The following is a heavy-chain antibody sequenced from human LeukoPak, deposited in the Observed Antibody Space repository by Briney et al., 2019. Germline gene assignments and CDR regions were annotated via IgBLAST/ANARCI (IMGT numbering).Heavy chain of an antibody. CDR2: VYSSGST. CDR1: GGSISNYY. V-gene: IGHV4-4*07. CDR3: ARHYCGGDCYSRWYFDL. D-gene: IGHD2-21*02. Sequence: PSETLSLTCTVSGGSISNYYWSWIRQPAGKGLEWIGRVYSSGSTNYNPSLKSRVTMSVGTSKNQFSLKLSSVTAADTAVYYCARHYCGGDCYSRWYFDLWGRGTLVTVSS. J-gene: IGHJ2*01.